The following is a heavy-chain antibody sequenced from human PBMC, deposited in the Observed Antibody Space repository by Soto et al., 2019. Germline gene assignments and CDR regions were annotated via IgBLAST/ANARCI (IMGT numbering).Heavy chain of an antibody. V-gene: IGHV1-69*06. D-gene: IGHD3-3*01. CDR2: VIPIFGTA. Sequence: SVKVSCKASGGTFSSYAISWVRQAPGQGLEWMGGVIPIFGTANYAQKFQGRVTITADKSTSTAYMELSSLRSEDTAVYYCATTNNLRYYDFWSGPLDYWGQGTLVTVSS. CDR3: ATTNNLRYYDFWSGPLDY. J-gene: IGHJ4*02. CDR1: GGTFSSYA.